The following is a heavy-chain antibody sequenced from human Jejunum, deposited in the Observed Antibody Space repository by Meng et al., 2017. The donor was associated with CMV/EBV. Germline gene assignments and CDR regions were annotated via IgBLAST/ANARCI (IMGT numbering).Heavy chain of an antibody. D-gene: IGHD4-17*01. Sequence: AMHWVRPAPGKGLEWVSGISWNSITIAYADSVKGRFTISRDNAKNSLYLQMNSLRAEDTALYYCAKDLSTVTSPYYYGLDVWGQGTTVTVSS. J-gene: IGHJ6*02. CDR3: AKDLSTVTSPYYYGLDV. CDR2: ISWNSITI. V-gene: IGHV3-9*01. CDR1: A.